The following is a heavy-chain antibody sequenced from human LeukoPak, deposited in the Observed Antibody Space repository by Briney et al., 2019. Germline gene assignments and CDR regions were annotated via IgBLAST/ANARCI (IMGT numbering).Heavy chain of an antibody. CDR2: INPRGGST. V-gene: IGHV1-46*01. CDR3: ARGVSGSYSNFDY. J-gene: IGHJ4*02. Sequence: ASVKVSCKASGYIFTNYYMHWVRQAPGQGLEWMGIINPRGGSTDYAQNFQGRVTMTRDTSTSTVYMELSSLRSEDTAVYYCARGVSGSYSNFDYWGQGTLVTVSS. CDR1: GYIFTNYY. D-gene: IGHD1-26*01.